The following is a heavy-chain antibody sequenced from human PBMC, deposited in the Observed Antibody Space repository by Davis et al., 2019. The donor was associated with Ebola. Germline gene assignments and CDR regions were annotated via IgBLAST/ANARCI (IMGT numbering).Heavy chain of an antibody. CDR3: ARDSPTYGAEDAFDI. CDR1: GYTFTSYG. D-gene: IGHD4-17*01. V-gene: IGHV1-18*01. CDR2: ISAYNGNT. Sequence: ASVKVSCKASGYTFTSYGISWVRQAPGQGLEWMGWISAYNGNTNYAQKLQGRVTMTTDTSTSTAYMELRSLRSDDTAVYYCARDSPTYGAEDAFDIWGQGTMVTVSS. J-gene: IGHJ3*02.